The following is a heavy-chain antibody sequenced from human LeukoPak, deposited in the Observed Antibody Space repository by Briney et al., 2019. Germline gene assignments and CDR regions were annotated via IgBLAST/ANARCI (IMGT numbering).Heavy chain of an antibody. D-gene: IGHD6-13*01. Sequence: GGSLRLSCAASGFTFSAYAMSWVRQAPGKGLEWVSTLIASGGDTYYADSVKGRFTISRCTSKNTLYLQMNSLRAEDTAVYYCAKAWAAAGTFDSWGQGTLVTVSS. CDR3: AKAWAAAGTFDS. J-gene: IGHJ4*02. V-gene: IGHV3-23*01. CDR2: LIASGGDT. CDR1: GFTFSAYA.